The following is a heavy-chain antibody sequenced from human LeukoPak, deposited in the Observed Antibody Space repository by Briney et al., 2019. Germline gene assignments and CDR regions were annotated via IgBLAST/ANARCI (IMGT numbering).Heavy chain of an antibody. CDR1: GDSVSSNSAS. J-gene: IGHJ3*02. D-gene: IGHD3-22*01. CDR3: ARFRGYGAFDI. V-gene: IGHV6-1*01. Sequence: SQTLSLTCAISGDSVSSNSASWNWIRQSQSRGVEWLRRSYYRSKWYNGYPESVKSRITHNPETSENQFYLHLNLGAPEDTAVYYCARFRGYGAFDIWGQGTMVTVSS. CDR2: SYYRSKWYN.